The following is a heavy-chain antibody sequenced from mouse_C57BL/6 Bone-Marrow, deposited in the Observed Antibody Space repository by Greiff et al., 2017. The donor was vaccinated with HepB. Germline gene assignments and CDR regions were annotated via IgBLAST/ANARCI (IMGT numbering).Heavy chain of an antibody. Sequence: QVQLQQPGAELVKPGASVKLSCKASGYTFTSYWMQWVKQRPGQGLEWIGESDPSDSYTNYNQKFKGKATLAVDTSSSTAYMELNSLTSEDSAVYYCARYYYGSSYFDYWGQGTTRTVSS. CDR1: GYTFTSYW. CDR2: SDPSDSYT. V-gene: IGHV1-50*01. D-gene: IGHD1-1*01. J-gene: IGHJ2*01. CDR3: ARYYYGSSYFDY.